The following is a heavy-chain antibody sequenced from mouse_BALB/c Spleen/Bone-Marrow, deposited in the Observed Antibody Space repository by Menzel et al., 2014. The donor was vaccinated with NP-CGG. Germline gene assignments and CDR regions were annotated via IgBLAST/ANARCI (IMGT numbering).Heavy chain of an antibody. Sequence: EVKLMESGGGLVQPGGSRKLSCAASGFTFSSFGMHWVRQAPEKGLEWVAYISSGSSTIYYADTVKGRFTISRDNPENTLFLQMTSLRSEDTAMYYCARSDGNYDYAMDYWGQGTSVTVSS. CDR2: ISSGSSTI. D-gene: IGHD2-1*01. CDR1: GFTFSSFG. J-gene: IGHJ4*01. V-gene: IGHV5-17*02. CDR3: ARSDGNYDYAMDY.